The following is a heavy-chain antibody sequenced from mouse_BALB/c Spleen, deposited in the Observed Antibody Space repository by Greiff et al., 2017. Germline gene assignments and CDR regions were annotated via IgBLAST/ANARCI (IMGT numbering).Heavy chain of an antibody. CDR1: GFTFSSYG. CDR2: INSNGGST. D-gene: IGHD1-1*01. J-gene: IGHJ2*01. V-gene: IGHV5-6-3*01. CDR3: ARRGYYYGT. Sequence: DVMLVESGGGLVQPGGSLKLSCAASGFTFSSYGMSWVRQTPDKRLELVATINSNGGSTYYPDSVKGRFTISRDNAKNTLYLQMSSLKSEDTAMYYCARRGYYYGTWGQGTTLTVSS.